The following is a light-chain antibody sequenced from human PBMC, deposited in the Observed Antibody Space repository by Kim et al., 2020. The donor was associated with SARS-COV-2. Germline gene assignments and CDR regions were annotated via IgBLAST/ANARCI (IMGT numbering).Light chain of an antibody. CDR3: QAWDSSTLYV. Sequence: SYELTQPPSVSVSPGQTASMTCSGDKLGDKYACWYQQKPGQSPVLVINQDNKRPSGIPERFSASSSGNTATLTITGTQAMDEADYYCQAWDSSTLYVFGT. CDR2: QDN. CDR1: KLGDKY. J-gene: IGLJ1*01. V-gene: IGLV3-1*01.